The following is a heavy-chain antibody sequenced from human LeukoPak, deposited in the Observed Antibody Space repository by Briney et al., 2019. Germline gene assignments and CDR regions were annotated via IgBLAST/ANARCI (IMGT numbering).Heavy chain of an antibody. CDR3: ARVRIGQQLDKYYYYAMDV. J-gene: IGHJ6*02. CDR1: GYTLTDYY. Sequence: SVKVSCQASGYTLTDYYMHWLRQAPGQGLEWMGWINPNRGGTNYAQKFQGRVTKTRDTSISTAYMELSRLRSDDTAVYYCARVRIGQQLDKYYYYAMDVWGQGTTVTVSS. V-gene: IGHV1-2*02. CDR2: INPNRGGT. D-gene: IGHD6-13*01.